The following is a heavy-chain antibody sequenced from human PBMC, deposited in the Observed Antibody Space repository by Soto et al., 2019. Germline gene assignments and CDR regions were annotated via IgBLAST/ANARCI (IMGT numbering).Heavy chain of an antibody. Sequence: QVQLVQSGAEVKKPGSSVKVSCKASGGTFSSYAISWVRQAPGQGLEWMGGIIPIFGTANYAQKFQGRVTITADESTSTAYMELSSLRSEDTAVYSGASRAPDGDYVDYWGQGTLVTVSS. J-gene: IGHJ4*02. CDR3: ASRAPDGDYVDY. CDR1: GGTFSSYA. D-gene: IGHD4-17*01. CDR2: IIPIFGTA. V-gene: IGHV1-69*12.